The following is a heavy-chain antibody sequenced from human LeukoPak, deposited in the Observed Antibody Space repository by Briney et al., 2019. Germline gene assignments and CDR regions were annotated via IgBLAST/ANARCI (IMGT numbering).Heavy chain of an antibody. J-gene: IGHJ6*03. V-gene: IGHV1-8*01. D-gene: IGHD6-13*01. Sequence: ASVKVSCKASGYTLTSYDINWVRQATGQGLEWMGWMNPNSGNTGYAQKFQGRVTMTRNTSISTAYMELSSLRSEDTAVYYCARIAAAGTGGYYYYYYMDVWGQGTTVTVSS. CDR2: MNPNSGNT. CDR3: ARIAAAGTGGYYYYYYMDV. CDR1: GYTLTSYD.